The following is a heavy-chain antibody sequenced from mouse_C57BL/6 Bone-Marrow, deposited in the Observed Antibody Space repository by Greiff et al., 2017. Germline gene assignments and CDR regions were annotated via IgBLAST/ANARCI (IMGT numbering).Heavy chain of an antibody. J-gene: IGHJ1*03. CDR2: IHPNSGST. D-gene: IGHD1-1*01. V-gene: IGHV1-64*01. Sequence: QVQLQQPGAELVKPGASVKLSCKASGYTFTSYWMHWVKQRPGQGLEWIGMIHPNSGSTNYNEKFKSKATLTADKSSSTAYMQLSSLTSGDSAVYYCASPFITAVVAQWCFDVWGTGTTVTVSS. CDR3: ASPFITAVVAQWCFDV. CDR1: GYTFTSYW.